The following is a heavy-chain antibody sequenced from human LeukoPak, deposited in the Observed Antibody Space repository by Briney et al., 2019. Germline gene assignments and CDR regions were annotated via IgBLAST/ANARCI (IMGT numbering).Heavy chain of an antibody. V-gene: IGHV1-2*02. D-gene: IGHD4-17*01. J-gene: IGHJ6*02. CDR2: INPNSGGT. CDR1: GYTFTGYY. CDR3: ARDLRTVEYYYYHYGMDV. Sequence: ASVKVSCKASGYTFTGYYMHWVRQAPGQGLEWMGWINPNSGGTNYAQKFQGRVTMTRDTSISTAYMELSRLRSDDTAVYYCARDLRTVEYYYYHYGMDVWGQGTTVTVSS.